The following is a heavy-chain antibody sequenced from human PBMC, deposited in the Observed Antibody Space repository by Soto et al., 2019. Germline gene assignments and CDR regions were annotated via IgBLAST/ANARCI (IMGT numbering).Heavy chain of an antibody. J-gene: IGHJ4*02. CDR2: IWYDGSNK. CDR1: GFTFSSYG. V-gene: IGHV3-33*01. CDR3: GRRGGPSPSIFGVVYIPFDY. D-gene: IGHD3-3*02. Sequence: QVQLVESGGGVVQPGRSLRLSCAASGFTFSSYGMHWVRQAPGKGLEWVAVIWYDGSNKYYADSVKGRFTISRDNSKNHPELQMDSLRAEDKGGFLRGRRGGPSPSIFGVVYIPFDYWGQGTLVTVSS.